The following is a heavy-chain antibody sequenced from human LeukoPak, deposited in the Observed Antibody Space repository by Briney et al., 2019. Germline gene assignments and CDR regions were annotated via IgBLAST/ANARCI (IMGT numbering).Heavy chain of an antibody. CDR3: ARARYLGAFDI. CDR1: GGSMSSYY. D-gene: IGHD3-16*02. J-gene: IGHJ3*02. Sequence: SETLSLTCTVSGGSMSSYYWSWIRQPPGKGLEWIGYIYYSGSTNYNPSLKSRVTISVDTSKNQFSLKLSSVTAADTAVYYCARARYLGAFDIWGQGTMVTVSS. CDR2: IYYSGST. V-gene: IGHV4-59*01.